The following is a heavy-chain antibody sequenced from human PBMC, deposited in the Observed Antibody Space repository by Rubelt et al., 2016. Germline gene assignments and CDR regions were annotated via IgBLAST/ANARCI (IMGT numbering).Heavy chain of an antibody. D-gene: IGHD5-18*01. J-gene: IGHJ4*02. CDR2: ISYDRNNK. CDR1: GFTFTSYA. V-gene: IGHV3-30*04. CDR3: ARDHPTAMVSFYFDY. Sequence: YGGGVVQPGRSLRLSCAASGFTFTSYAIHWVRQAPGKGLEWVAVISYDRNNKYYADSVKGRFTISRDNSKNTVYLQMNSLRIEDTAVYYCARDHPTAMVSFYFDYWGQGTLVTVSS.